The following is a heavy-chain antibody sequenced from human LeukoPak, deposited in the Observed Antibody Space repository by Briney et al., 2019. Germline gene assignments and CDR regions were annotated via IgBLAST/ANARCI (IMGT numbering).Heavy chain of an antibody. D-gene: IGHD4-17*01. Sequence: GGSLRLSCATSGFTFRSYAMIWVRQAPERGLQWASGISGSGTYYADFAKGRFTISRDNSKNTLYLQMNSLRAEDTATYYCARDPNGDYIGAFDMGGQGTMDTVS. CDR3: ARDPNGDYIGAFDM. V-gene: IGHV3-23*01. CDR1: GFTFRSYA. CDR2: ISGSGT. J-gene: IGHJ3*02.